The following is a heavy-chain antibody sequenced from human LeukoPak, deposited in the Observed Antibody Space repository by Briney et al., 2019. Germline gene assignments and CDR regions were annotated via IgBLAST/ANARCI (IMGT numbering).Heavy chain of an antibody. CDR3: ARGAYSYGSFDY. V-gene: IGHV4-59*01. J-gene: IGHJ4*02. CDR2: TYYSGST. D-gene: IGHD5-18*01. CDR1: GGSISSYY. Sequence: SETLSLTCTVSGGSISSYYWSWIRQPPGKGLEWIGYTYYSGSTNYNPSLKSRVTISVDTSKNRCSLKRSSVTAADTAVYYCARGAYSYGSFDYWGQRTLVTVSS.